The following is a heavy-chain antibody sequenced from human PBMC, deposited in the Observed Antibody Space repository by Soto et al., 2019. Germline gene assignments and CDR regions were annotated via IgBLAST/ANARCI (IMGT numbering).Heavy chain of an antibody. V-gene: IGHV3-33*01. J-gene: IGHJ4*02. CDR2: IWYDGSNK. CDR3: ARDSVLLRLGELSLYPDY. D-gene: IGHD3-16*02. Sequence: GESLRLSCAASGFTFSSYGMHWVRQAPGKGLEWVAVIWYDGSNKYYADSVKGRFTISRDNSKNTLYLQMNSRRAEDTAVYYCARDSVLLRLGELSLYPDYWGQGTLVTVSS. CDR1: GFTFSSYG.